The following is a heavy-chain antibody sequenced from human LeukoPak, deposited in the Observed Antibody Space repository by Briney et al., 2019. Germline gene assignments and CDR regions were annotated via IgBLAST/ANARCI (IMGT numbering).Heavy chain of an antibody. CDR1: GYTFTGYY. Sequence: ASVKVSCKASGYTFTGYYMHWVRQAPGQGLEWMGWINPNSGGTNYAQKFQGRATMTRDTSISTAYMELSRLRSDDTAVYYCARAGYSSSWYVDYWGQGTLVTVSS. CDR2: INPNSGGT. D-gene: IGHD6-13*01. V-gene: IGHV1-2*02. J-gene: IGHJ4*02. CDR3: ARAGYSSSWYVDY.